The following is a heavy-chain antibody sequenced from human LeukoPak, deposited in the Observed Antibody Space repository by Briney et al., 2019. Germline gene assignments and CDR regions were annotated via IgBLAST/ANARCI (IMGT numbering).Heavy chain of an antibody. Sequence: GGSLRLSCAASGFTFTCGWMSWVRQTPGKGLEWVASIKQDGSEEFYADSVKGRFTISRDNAKNSLYLQVNSLRAEDKAVYYCARVPGVTRYFDSWGQGILVTVSS. V-gene: IGHV3-7*01. CDR1: GFTFTCGW. CDR2: IKQDGSEE. J-gene: IGHJ4*02. CDR3: ARVPGVTRYFDS. D-gene: IGHD4-23*01.